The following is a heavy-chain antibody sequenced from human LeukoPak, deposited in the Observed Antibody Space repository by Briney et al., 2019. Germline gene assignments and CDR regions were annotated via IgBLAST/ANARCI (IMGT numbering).Heavy chain of an antibody. CDR3: AKDQQTGSSSASPDY. CDR1: GFTFSSYG. Sequence: PGGSLRLSCAATGFTFSSYGMHWVRQAPGKGLEWVAFIRYDGSNKYYADSVKGRFTISRDNSKNTLYLQMNSLRAEDTAVYYCAKDQQTGSSSASPDYWGQGTLVTVSS. D-gene: IGHD6-6*01. CDR2: IRYDGSNK. J-gene: IGHJ4*02. V-gene: IGHV3-30*02.